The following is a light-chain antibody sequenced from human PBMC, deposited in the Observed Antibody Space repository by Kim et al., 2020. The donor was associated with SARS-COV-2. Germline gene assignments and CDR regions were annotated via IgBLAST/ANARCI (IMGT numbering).Light chain of an antibody. V-gene: IGKV3-20*01. Sequence: ENVLTQSPGTLSLSPGERATLSCRASQSVGSSYLAWYQQKPGQAPRLLIYGAFNRATGIPDRFSGSGSGTDFTLTISRLEPEDFTVYYCQQYGSSPITFGQGTRLEIK. CDR2: GAF. CDR1: QSVGSSY. J-gene: IGKJ5*01. CDR3: QQYGSSPIT.